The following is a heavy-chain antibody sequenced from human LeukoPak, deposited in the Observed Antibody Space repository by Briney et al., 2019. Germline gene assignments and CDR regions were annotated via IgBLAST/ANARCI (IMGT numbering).Heavy chain of an antibody. CDR3: AKDPEDGYNYNY. Sequence: GGSLRLSCAAPGFTFSSYAMSWVRQAPGKGLEWVSAISGSGGSTYYADSVKGRFTISRDNSKNTLYLQMNSLRAEDTAVYYCAKDPEDGYNYNYWGQGTLVTVSS. D-gene: IGHD5-24*01. J-gene: IGHJ4*02. V-gene: IGHV3-23*01. CDR2: ISGSGGST. CDR1: GFTFSSYA.